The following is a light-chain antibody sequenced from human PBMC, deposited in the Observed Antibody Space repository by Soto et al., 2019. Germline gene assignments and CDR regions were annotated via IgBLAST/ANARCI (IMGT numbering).Light chain of an antibody. V-gene: IGKV1-5*01. CDR1: QSISSW. CDR3: QQYETFRT. CDR2: DAS. Sequence: DIQMTQSPSTLSASVGDRVTITCRASQSISSWLAWYQPKPGKAPKLLIFDASSLESGVPSRFSGSGSGTEFTLTITSLQPDDSATYYCQQYETFRTFGQGTKVDNK. J-gene: IGKJ1*01.